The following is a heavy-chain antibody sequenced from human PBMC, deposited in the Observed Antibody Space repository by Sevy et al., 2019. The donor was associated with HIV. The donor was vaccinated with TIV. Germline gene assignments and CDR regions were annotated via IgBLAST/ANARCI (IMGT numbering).Heavy chain of an antibody. J-gene: IGHJ4*02. CDR1: GFTFTTYA. CDR2: ITGSGGAS. Sequence: GGSLRLSCAASGFTFTTYAMTWVRQGPRKGLEWVSSITGSGGASDYADSVKGRFTTSRYSSRNIVTLQMNGLRVEDTGVDYPVKERFVGGGWAGNFDYWGQGAMVTVSS. V-gene: IGHV3-23*01. CDR3: VKERFVGGGWAGNFDY. D-gene: IGHD3-16*01.